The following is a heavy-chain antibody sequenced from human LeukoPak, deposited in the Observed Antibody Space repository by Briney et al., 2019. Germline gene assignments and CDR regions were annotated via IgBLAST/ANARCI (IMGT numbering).Heavy chain of an antibody. J-gene: IGHJ4*02. CDR1: AGSISGYY. CDR3: ARGGWDTYGYGYYFDS. CDR2: IYYSGNT. V-gene: IGHV4-59*01. D-gene: IGHD5-18*01. Sequence: KASETLSLTCTVSAGSISGYYWSWIRQPPGKGLEWIGYIYYSGNTNYNPSLKSRVTISVDTSKNQFSLKLSSVTAADTAVYYCARGGWDTYGYGYYFDSWGQGTLVTVSS.